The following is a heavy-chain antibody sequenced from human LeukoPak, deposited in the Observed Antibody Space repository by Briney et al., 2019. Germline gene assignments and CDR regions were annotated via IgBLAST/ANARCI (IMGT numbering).Heavy chain of an antibody. CDR1: GFTFSSYA. J-gene: IGHJ4*02. CDR3: ARETYYYDSSGYYSPLFFDY. D-gene: IGHD3-22*01. Sequence: GGSLRLSCAASGFTFSSYAMYWVRQAPGKGLEYVSAISSNGGSTYYANSVKGRFTISRDNSKNTLYLQIGSLRAEDMAVYYCARETYYYDSSGYYSPLFFDYWGQGTPVTVSS. V-gene: IGHV3-64*01. CDR2: ISSNGGST.